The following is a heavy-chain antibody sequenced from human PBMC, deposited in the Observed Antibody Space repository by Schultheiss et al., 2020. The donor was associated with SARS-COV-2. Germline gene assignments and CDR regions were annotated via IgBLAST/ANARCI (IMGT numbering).Heavy chain of an antibody. D-gene: IGHD6-19*01. CDR1: GYTFTSYG. V-gene: IGHV1-18*01. CDR2: INPNSGAT. J-gene: IGHJ4*02. CDR3: VRTGYSSGRLYYFEL. Sequence: ASVKVSCKASGYTFTSYGISWVRQAPGQELEWMGWINPNSGATFYAQKFQGRVTITADESTSTAYMELSSLSSEDTGVYYCVRTGYSSGRLYYFELWGQGTLVTVSS.